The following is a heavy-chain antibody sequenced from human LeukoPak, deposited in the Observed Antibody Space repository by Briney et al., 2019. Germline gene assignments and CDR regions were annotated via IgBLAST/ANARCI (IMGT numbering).Heavy chain of an antibody. V-gene: IGHV1-18*01. CDR1: GYTFTSYG. J-gene: IGHJ5*02. Sequence: GASVKVSCKASGYTFTSYGISWVRQAPGQGLEWMGWISAYNGNTNYAQKLQGRVTMTTDTSTSTAYMELRSLRSDDTAVYYCARDRLERRHVNWFDPWGQGTLVTVSS. D-gene: IGHD1-1*01. CDR3: ARDRLERRHVNWFDP. CDR2: ISAYNGNT.